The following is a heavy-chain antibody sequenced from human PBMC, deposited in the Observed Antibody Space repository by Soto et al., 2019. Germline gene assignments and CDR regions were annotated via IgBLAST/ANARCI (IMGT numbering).Heavy chain of an antibody. V-gene: IGHV4-34*01. CDR2: INHSGST. CDR3: ARGLTVTKKYYYYYYMDV. J-gene: IGHJ6*03. CDR1: GGSFSGYY. Sequence: SETLSLTCAVYGGSFSGYYWSWIRQPPGKGLEWIGEINHSGSTNYNPSLKSRVTISVDTSKNQFSLKLSSVTAADTAVYYCARGLTVTKKYYYYYYMDVWGKGTTVTVSS. D-gene: IGHD4-17*01.